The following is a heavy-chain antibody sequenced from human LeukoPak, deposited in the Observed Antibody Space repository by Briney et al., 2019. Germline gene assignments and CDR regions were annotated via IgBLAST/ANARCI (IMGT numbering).Heavy chain of an antibody. CDR2: ISYDGSNK. CDR1: GFTFSSYG. CDR3: ANLGYGTS. J-gene: IGHJ5*02. Sequence: GGSLRLSCAASGFTFSSYGMHWVRQAPGKGLEWVAVISYDGSNKYYADSVKGRFTISRDNAKNSLYLQMNSLRAEDTAVYYCANLGYGTSWGQGTLVTVSS. V-gene: IGHV3-30*18. D-gene: IGHD5-18*01.